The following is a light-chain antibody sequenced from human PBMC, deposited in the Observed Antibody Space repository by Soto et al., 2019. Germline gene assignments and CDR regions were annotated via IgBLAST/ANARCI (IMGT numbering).Light chain of an antibody. CDR1: QTIVTY. CDR2: SAS. V-gene: IGKV1-39*01. J-gene: IGKJ5*01. CDR3: QQSYSTPIS. Sequence: DVQVTQSPSSLSAAVGDRVTISCRTSQTIVTYLNWYQHKPGNAPKLLMFSASTLQSGVPSRFRGSGSGTEFTLTITSGQPDDFATYYCQQSYSTPISFGQGKRLVIK.